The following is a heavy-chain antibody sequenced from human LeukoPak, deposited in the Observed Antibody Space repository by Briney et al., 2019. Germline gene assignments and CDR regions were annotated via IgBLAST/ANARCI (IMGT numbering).Heavy chain of an antibody. CDR1: GFTFSSDA. CDR2: ISGSGDGT. Sequence: PGGSLRLSCTSSGFTFSSDAMTWVRQAPGKGLEWVSSISGSGDGTYYADSVKGRFTISRDNSKNTLYLQMNSLRAEDTAVYYCAHYYYGMDVWGQGTTATVSS. V-gene: IGHV3-23*01. CDR3: AHYYYGMDV. J-gene: IGHJ6*02.